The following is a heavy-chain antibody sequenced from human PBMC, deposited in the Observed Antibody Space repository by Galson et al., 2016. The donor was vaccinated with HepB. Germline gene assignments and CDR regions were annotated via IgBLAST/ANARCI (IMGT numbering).Heavy chain of an antibody. CDR3: AKDSLNGIIGSTAIDY. Sequence: SLRLSCAASGFTFSDCGIHWVRQAPGKGPEWVAVISSDGGNKYYADSVKGRFTISRDNSKNMLYLQMNSLRPEDTAVYYCAKDSLNGIIGSTAIDYWGQGTLVTVSS. CDR1: GFTFSDCG. J-gene: IGHJ4*02. D-gene: IGHD1-7*01. V-gene: IGHV3-30*18. CDR2: ISSDGGNK.